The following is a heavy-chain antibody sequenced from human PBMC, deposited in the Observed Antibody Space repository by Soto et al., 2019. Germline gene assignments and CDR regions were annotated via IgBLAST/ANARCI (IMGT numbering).Heavy chain of an antibody. V-gene: IGHV4-59*01. D-gene: IGHD1-26*01. CDR1: GGSISSYY. CDR2: IYYSGST. Sequence: SETLSLTCTVSGGSISSYYWSWIRQPPGKGLEWIGYIYYSGSTNYNPSLRSRVTIPVDTSKNQFSLRLSSVTAADTAVYYCARLPIESYYPYYYGMDVWGQGTTVTVSS. J-gene: IGHJ6*02. CDR3: ARLPIESYYPYYYGMDV.